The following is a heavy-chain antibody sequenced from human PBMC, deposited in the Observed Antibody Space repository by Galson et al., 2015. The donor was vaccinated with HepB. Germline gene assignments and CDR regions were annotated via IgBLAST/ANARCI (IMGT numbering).Heavy chain of an antibody. J-gene: IGHJ4*02. V-gene: IGHV1-2*02. Sequence: SVKVSCKASGYTFTDNYIHWVRQAPGQGLESVGWINPKSGAATSAQKFKGRVTVTTDTSISTVYMDLSSLTSGDTALYYCAGDAYRGNSFENWGQGTLVTVSS. CDR3: AGDAYRGNSFEN. D-gene: IGHD4-23*01. CDR1: GYTFTDNY. CDR2: INPKSGAA.